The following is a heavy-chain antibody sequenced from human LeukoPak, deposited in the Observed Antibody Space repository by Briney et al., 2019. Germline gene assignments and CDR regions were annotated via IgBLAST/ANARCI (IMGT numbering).Heavy chain of an antibody. CDR3: AKDYDFWSGYSSDY. V-gene: IGHV3-30*18. J-gene: IGHJ4*02. CDR1: GFTFSSYG. Sequence: GGSLRLSCAASGFTFSSYGMHWVRQAPGKGLEWVAVISYDGSNKYYADSVKGRFTISRDNSKNTLYLQMNSLGAEDTAVYYCAKDYDFWSGYSSDYWGQGTLVTVSS. CDR2: ISYDGSNK. D-gene: IGHD3-3*01.